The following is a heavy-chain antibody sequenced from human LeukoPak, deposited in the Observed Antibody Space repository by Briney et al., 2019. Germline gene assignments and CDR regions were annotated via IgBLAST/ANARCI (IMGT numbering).Heavy chain of an antibody. J-gene: IGHJ6*02. Sequence: GASVKVSCKASGYTFTSYGISWVRQAPGQGLEWMGWISAYNGNTNYAQKLQGRVTMTTDTSTSTAYMELRSLRSDDTAVYYCARDFVTMGCGGDCYNYYYGMDVWGQGTTVTVSS. V-gene: IGHV1-18*01. CDR3: ARDFVTMGCGGDCYNYYYGMDV. D-gene: IGHD2-21*02. CDR1: GYTFTSYG. CDR2: ISAYNGNT.